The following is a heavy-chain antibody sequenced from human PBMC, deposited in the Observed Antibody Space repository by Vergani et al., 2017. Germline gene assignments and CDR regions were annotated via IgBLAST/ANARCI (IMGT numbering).Heavy chain of an antibody. J-gene: IGHJ4*02. Sequence: QVQLQQWGAGLLKASETLSLTCAVYGGSFRGYYWSWIRQPPGKGLEWIGEINHSGSTNYNPSLKSRVTISVDTSKNQFSLKESSVTAADTAVYYCARGVSAAGTHFDFWGQGTLVTVSS. V-gene: IGHV4-34*01. CDR2: INHSGST. CDR3: ARGVSAAGTHFDF. CDR1: GGSFRGYY. D-gene: IGHD6-13*01.